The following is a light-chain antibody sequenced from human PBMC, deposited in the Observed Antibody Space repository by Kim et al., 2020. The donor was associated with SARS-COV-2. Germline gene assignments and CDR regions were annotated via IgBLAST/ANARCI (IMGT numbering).Light chain of an antibody. CDR3: MQDTHWPGR. J-gene: IGKJ1*01. Sequence: DVVMTQSPLSLPVTLGQPASISCRASQSLVHFDGRTYFNWYQQRPGQSPRRLIYQVSNRDSGVPDRFSGSGSGTDFTLKSSRVGAGDVWVYYCMQDTHWPGRFGQRTKVEI. CDR2: QVS. V-gene: IGKV2-30*02. CDR1: QSLVHFDGRTY.